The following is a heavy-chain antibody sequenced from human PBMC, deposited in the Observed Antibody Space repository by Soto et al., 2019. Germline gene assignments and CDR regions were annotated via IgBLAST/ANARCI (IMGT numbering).Heavy chain of an antibody. CDR3: ARDNDRPQLGGNYYYILDV. CDR2: IMPVFRTP. V-gene: IGHV1-69*12. CDR1: GGTFRTAA. D-gene: IGHD2-8*01. J-gene: IGHJ6*02. Sequence: QVYLEQSGAEVKKPGSSVKVSCKASGGTFRTAAVSWVRQAPGQGLEWLGGIMPVFRTPDYAQKFQGRVTITADESTSTAYMELSGLRSDDTAVYYCARDNDRPQLGGNYYYILDVWGQGTTITVSS.